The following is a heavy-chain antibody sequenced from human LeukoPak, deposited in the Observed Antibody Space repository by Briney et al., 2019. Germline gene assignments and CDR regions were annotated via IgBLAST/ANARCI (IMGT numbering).Heavy chain of an antibody. D-gene: IGHD3-22*01. CDR1: GGSISSSSYY. CDR2: IYYSGST. CDR3: ARSFLDYYDSSGYPFDY. Sequence: SETLSLTCTVSGGSISSSSYYWGWIRQPPGKGLEWIGSIYYSGSTYYNPSLKSRVTISVDTSKNQFSLKLSSVTAADTAVYYCARSFLDYYDSSGYPFDYWGQGTLVTVSS. J-gene: IGHJ4*02. V-gene: IGHV4-39*01.